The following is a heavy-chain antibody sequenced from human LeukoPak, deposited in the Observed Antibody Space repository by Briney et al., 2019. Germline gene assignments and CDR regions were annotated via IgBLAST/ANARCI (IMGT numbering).Heavy chain of an antibody. D-gene: IGHD3-10*01. V-gene: IGHV6-1*01. CDR3: AREYYGSGSYPPNLDY. CDR2: TYYRSKWNN. Sequence: SQTLSLTCAISGDSVSSNSAAWNWIRQSPSRGLEWLGRTYYRSKWNNDYAVSVKSRITINPDTSKNQFFLQLNSVTPEDTAVYYCAREYYGSGSYPPNLDYWGQGTLVTVSS. J-gene: IGHJ4*02. CDR1: GDSVSSNSAA.